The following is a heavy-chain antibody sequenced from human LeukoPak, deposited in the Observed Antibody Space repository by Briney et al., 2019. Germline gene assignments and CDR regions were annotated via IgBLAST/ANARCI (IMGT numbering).Heavy chain of an antibody. CDR3: ANTQWELPGLDWYFDL. D-gene: IGHD1-26*01. CDR2: ISGSGGST. J-gene: IGHJ2*01. Sequence: GGSLRLSCAASGFTFSSYGMHWVRQAPGKGLEWVSAISGSGGSTYYADSVKGRFTISRDNSKNTLYLQMNSLRAEDTAVYYCANTQWELPGLDWYFDLWGRGTLVTASS. CDR1: GFTFSSYG. V-gene: IGHV3-23*01.